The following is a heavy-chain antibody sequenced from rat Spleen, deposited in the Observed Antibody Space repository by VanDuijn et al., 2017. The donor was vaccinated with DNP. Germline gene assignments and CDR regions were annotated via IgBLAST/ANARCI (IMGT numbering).Heavy chain of an antibody. CDR2: ISYSGRT. Sequence: EVQLQESGPGLVKPSQSLSLTCSVTGYSITSNYWGWVRKFPGNKMEWIGHISYSGRTDYNPSLKSRISITRDTSRNHFFLHLISVTTEDTATYYCARWTRYFDYWGQGVMVTVSS. D-gene: IGHD1-7*01. V-gene: IGHV3-1*01. J-gene: IGHJ2*01. CDR1: GYSITSNY. CDR3: ARWTRYFDY.